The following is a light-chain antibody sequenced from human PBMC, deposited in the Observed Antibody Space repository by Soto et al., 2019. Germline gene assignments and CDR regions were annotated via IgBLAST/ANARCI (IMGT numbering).Light chain of an antibody. V-gene: IGKV1-8*01. CDR2: AAS. CDR3: QQSYGTPWT. J-gene: IGKJ1*01. Sequence: AIRMTQSPPSLSASTGDRVTITCRASQGISTYLAWYQQKSGKAPKLLIYAASTLQSGVPSRFSGSGSGTDFTLTISYLQSEDFATYFCQQSYGTPWTFGQGTKVDIK. CDR1: QGISTY.